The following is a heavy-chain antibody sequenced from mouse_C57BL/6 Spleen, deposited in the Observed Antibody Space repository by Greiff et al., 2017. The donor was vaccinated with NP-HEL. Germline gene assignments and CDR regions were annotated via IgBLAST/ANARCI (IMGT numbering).Heavy chain of an antibody. D-gene: IGHD2-4*01. CDR3: ARDIYYDYDYAMDC. V-gene: IGHV1-82*01. J-gene: IGHJ4*01. CDR2: IYPGDGDT. Sequence: QVQLQQSGPELVKPGASVKISCKASGYAFSSSWMNWVKQRPGKGLEWIGRIYPGDGDTNYNGKFKGKATLTADTSSSTAYMQLSSLTSEDSAVSVGARDIYYDYDYAMDCWGQGTSVTVST. CDR1: GYAFSSSW.